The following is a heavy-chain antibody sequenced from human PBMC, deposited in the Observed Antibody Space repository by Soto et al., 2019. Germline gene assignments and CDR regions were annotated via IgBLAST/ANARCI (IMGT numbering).Heavy chain of an antibody. CDR2: MNPNSGNT. CDR1: GYTFTSYD. CDR3: ARISRAAAGSDDY. D-gene: IGHD6-13*01. J-gene: IGHJ4*02. Sequence: ASVKVSCKASGYTFTSYDINWVRQATGQGLEWMGWMNPNSGNTGYAQKFQGRVTMTRNTSISTAYMELSSLRSEDTAVYYCARISRAAAGSDDYWGQGTLVTVSS. V-gene: IGHV1-8*01.